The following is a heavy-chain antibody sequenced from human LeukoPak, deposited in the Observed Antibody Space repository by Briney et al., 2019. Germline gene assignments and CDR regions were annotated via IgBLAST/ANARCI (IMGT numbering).Heavy chain of an antibody. CDR3: ARLINGGSGFDY. CDR1: GYSFTTNW. D-gene: IGHD2-15*01. V-gene: IGHV5-51*01. J-gene: IGHJ4*02. Sequence: GESLKISCKGSGYSFTTNWIAWVRQMPGKGLEWMGIIYPADSDTKYSPSFQGQVTISADKSISTAYLQWSSLKASDTAMYYCARLINGGSGFDYWGQGTLLTVSS. CDR2: IYPADSDT.